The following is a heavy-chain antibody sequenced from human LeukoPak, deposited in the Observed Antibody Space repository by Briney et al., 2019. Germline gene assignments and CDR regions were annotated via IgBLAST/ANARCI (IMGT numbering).Heavy chain of an antibody. CDR1: EFTFSDYY. Sequence: PGGSLRLSCAASEFTFSDYYMSWIRQAPGKGLEWVSYISSSGSTIYYADSVKGRFTISRDNAKNSLYLQMNSLRAEDTAVYYCARGDFIAARPFDPWGQGTLVTVSS. V-gene: IGHV3-11*01. CDR3: ARGDFIAARPFDP. D-gene: IGHD6-6*01. CDR2: ISSSGSTI. J-gene: IGHJ5*02.